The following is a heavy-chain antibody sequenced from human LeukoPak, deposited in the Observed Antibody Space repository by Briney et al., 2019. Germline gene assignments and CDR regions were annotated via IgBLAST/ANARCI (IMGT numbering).Heavy chain of an antibody. V-gene: IGHV1-46*01. CDR3: ARDFGGAYSSFDY. CDR1: GYTFTTYY. J-gene: IGHJ4*02. D-gene: IGHD3-16*01. CDR2: INPSGGST. Sequence: ASVKVSCKASGYTFTTYYVHWVRQAPGQGLEWMGIINPSGGSTTYAQKFRGRLTMTRDMSTSTVYMELSSLRSEDTAVYYCARDFGGAYSSFDYWGQGTLVTVSS.